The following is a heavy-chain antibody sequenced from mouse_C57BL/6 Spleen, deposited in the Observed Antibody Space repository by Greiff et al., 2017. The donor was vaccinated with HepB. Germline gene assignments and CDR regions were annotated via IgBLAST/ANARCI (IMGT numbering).Heavy chain of an antibody. CDR1: GYTFTEYT. Sequence: QVQLQQSGAELVKPGASVKLSCKASGYTFTEYTIHWVKQRSGQGLGWIGWFYPGSGSIKYNEKFKDKATLTAAKSSSTVYMELSRWTSEDSAVYFCARHPYYGNLYAMDYWGQGTSVTVSS. V-gene: IGHV1-62-2*01. CDR2: FYPGSGSI. CDR3: ARHPYYGNLYAMDY. D-gene: IGHD2-10*01. J-gene: IGHJ4*01.